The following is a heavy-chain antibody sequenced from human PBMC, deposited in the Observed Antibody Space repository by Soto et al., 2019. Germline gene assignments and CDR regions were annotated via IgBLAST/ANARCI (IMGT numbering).Heavy chain of an antibody. Sequence: EVQLLESGGGLVHPGGSQRLSCVASGFKFSSYALTWVRQAPGKGLEWVSVISVSGANTYYADSVKGRFTISRDNSKNTLYLQMNSLRAEDTAIYYCGKASTYPLDGVDVWGQGTTVTVSS. CDR1: GFKFSSYA. CDR2: ISVSGANT. CDR3: GKASTYPLDGVDV. V-gene: IGHV3-23*01. J-gene: IGHJ6*02. D-gene: IGHD3-16*01.